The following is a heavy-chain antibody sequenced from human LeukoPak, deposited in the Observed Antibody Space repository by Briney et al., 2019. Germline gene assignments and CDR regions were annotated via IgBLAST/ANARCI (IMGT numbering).Heavy chain of an antibody. CDR3: ARGGGLDV. D-gene: IGHD3-16*01. CDR2: ISTSSTYI. Sequence: GGSLRLSCAASAFTFSSYSMHWVRQAPGKGLEWVSSISTSSTYIFYADSVKGRFTISRDNAKNSLYLQMSNLRAEDTAVYFCARGGGLDVWGQGATVTVSS. V-gene: IGHV3-21*04. CDR1: AFTFSSYS. J-gene: IGHJ6*02.